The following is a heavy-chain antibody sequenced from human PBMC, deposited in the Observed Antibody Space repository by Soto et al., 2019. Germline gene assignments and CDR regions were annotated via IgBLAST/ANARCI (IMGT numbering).Heavy chain of an antibody. V-gene: IGHV3-74*01. J-gene: IGHJ4*02. CDR3: ARDDDSGWYSGERFDY. Sequence: GGSLRLSCAASGFTFSSYWMHWVRQAPGKGLVWVSRINSDGSSTSYADSVKGRFTISRGKAKNTLYLQMNSLRAEDTAVYYCARDDDSGWYSGERFDYWGQGTLVTVSS. D-gene: IGHD6-19*01. CDR1: GFTFSSYW. CDR2: INSDGSST.